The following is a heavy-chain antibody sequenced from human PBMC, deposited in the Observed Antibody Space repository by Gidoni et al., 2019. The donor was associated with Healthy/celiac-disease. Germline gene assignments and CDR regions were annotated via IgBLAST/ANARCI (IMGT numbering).Heavy chain of an antibody. Sequence: QVQLVESGGGVVQPGRSLRLSCAASGFTFSRYAMHWVRQAPGKGLEWVAVISYDGSNKYYAYSVKGRFTISRDNSKNTLYLQMNSLRAEDTAVYYCARDSLDEDSSGWYKESYYFDYWGQRTLVTVSS. D-gene: IGHD6-19*01. J-gene: IGHJ4*02. CDR3: ARDSLDEDSSGWYKESYYFDY. CDR2: ISYDGSNK. V-gene: IGHV3-30-3*01. CDR1: GFTFSRYA.